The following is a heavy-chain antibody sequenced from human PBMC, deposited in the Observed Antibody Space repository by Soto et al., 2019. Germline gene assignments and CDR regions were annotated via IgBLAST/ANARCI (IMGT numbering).Heavy chain of an antibody. CDR2: IKSISDGETT. CDR3: TRRIAVAGTYYFDY. CDR1: GFTFSHAW. D-gene: IGHD6-19*01. J-gene: IGHJ4*02. Sequence: LVESGGGIVQPGGSVRLSCVASGFTFSHAWMDGVRQAPGKGLEWVGRIKSISDGETTNYAASVAGRFTISRDDSKNTLFLHVNSLKTEDTGVYYCTRRIAVAGTYYFDYWGQGTLVTVSA. V-gene: IGHV3-15*07.